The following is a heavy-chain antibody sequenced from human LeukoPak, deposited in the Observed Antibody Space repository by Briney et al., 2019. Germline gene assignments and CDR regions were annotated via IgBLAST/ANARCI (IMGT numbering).Heavy chain of an antibody. V-gene: IGHV3-30*02. Sequence: PGGSLRLSCAASGFTFNNYGMHWVRQAPGKGLEWVAFIRDDGGDKFYADSVKGRFTISRDNSKNTLYLQMNSLRAEDTAVYYCAKDRWCYDANYFDYWGQGTLVTVPS. CDR3: AKDRWCYDANYFDY. J-gene: IGHJ4*02. D-gene: IGHD4/OR15-4a*01. CDR1: GFTFNNYG. CDR2: IRDDGGDK.